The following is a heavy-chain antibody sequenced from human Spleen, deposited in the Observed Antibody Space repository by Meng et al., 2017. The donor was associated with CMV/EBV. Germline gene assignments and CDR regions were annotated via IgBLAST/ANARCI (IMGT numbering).Heavy chain of an antibody. J-gene: IGHJ4*02. CDR2: IRYSGTT. CDR3: ARKNDIFDY. V-gene: IGHV4-61*01. CDR1: GCSVSSGSYY. D-gene: IGHD3-9*01. Sequence: LTCPVSGCSVSSGSYYWSWIRQPPGKGLEWIGSIRYSGTTNYNPSLKSRVTISLDTSKNQFSLKLNSVTAADTAVYYCARKNDIFDYWGQGTLVTVSS.